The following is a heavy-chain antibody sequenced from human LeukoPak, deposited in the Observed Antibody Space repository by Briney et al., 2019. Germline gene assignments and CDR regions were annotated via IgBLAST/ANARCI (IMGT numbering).Heavy chain of an antibody. D-gene: IGHD3-22*01. CDR3: AREAYYDSSGHLDY. V-gene: IGHV4-39*07. Sequence: SETLSLTCTVSGGSISSSSYYWGWIRQPPGKGLEWIGSIYYSGSTYYNPSLKSRVTISVDTSKNQFSLKLSSVTAADTAVYYCAREAYYDSSGHLDYWGQGTLVTVSS. CDR2: IYYSGST. CDR1: GGSISSSSYY. J-gene: IGHJ4*02.